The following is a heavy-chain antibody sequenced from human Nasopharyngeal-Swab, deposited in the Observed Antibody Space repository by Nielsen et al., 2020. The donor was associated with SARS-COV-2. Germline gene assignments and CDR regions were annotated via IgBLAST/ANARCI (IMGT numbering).Heavy chain of an antibody. CDR1: GFTFSNYG. CDR3: AREDLWFGEAPYNDY. J-gene: IGHJ4*02. CDR2: IWYDGSNK. Sequence: GESLKISCAASGFTFSNYGMHWVRQAPGKGLEWVAVIWYDGSNKYYADSVKGRFTISRDNSKNTLYLQMNSLRAEDTAVYYCAREDLWFGEAPYNDYWGQGTLVTVSS. V-gene: IGHV3-33*08. D-gene: IGHD3-10*01.